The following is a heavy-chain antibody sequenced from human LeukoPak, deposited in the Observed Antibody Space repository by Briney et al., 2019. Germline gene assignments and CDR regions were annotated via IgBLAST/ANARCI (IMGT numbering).Heavy chain of an antibody. CDR1: GFTFSDYY. D-gene: IGHD5-18*01. CDR2: ISSSGSTI. V-gene: IGHV3-11*01. CDR3: ARLSGEIQLWFDY. Sequence: GGSLRLSCAASGFTFSDYYMSWIRQAPGKGLEWVSYISSSGSTIYYAASVKGRFTISRDNAKNSLYLQMNSLRAEDTAVYYCARLSGEIQLWFDYWGQGTLVTVSS. J-gene: IGHJ4*02.